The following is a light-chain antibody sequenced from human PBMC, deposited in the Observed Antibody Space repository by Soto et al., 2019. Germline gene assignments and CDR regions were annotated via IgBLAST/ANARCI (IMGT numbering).Light chain of an antibody. CDR3: QQYNNWPRT. CDR2: GAS. V-gene: IGKV3-15*01. J-gene: IGKJ1*01. CDR1: QSVSSN. Sequence: IVMKQAPATLSVSPGERGTLSCRASQSVSSNLAWYQQKPGQAPRLLIYGASTRATGIPARFSGSGSGTEFTLTISSLQSEDFAVYYCQQYNNWPRTFGQGTKVDIK.